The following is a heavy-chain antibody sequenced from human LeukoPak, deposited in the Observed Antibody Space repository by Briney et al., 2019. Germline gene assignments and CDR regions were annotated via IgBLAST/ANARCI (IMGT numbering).Heavy chain of an antibody. CDR3: ARLSQKAFYYMDV. J-gene: IGHJ6*03. V-gene: IGHV5-51*01. Sequence: GESLQTSSEGSGYRITAYWIAWVRQMPAKGLEWMGTIYPADSDTRYGPSFRGQVLISADRSNNPAYLQWSGLQASDTATYFCARLSQKAFYYMDVCGKGTTVAVSS. CDR2: IYPADSDT. CDR1: GYRITAYW.